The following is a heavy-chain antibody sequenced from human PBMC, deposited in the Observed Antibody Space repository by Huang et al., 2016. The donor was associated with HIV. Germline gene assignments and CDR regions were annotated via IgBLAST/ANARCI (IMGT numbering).Heavy chain of an antibody. CDR2: IKHSEST. CDR3: ARGQGGYYYYYMDV. CDR1: GGSFSGYY. J-gene: IGHJ6*03. Sequence: QVQLQQWGAGLLRPSETLSLTCAVYGGSFSGYYGTWIRQPPGKGLEWIGEIKHSESTNYNPSLKSRVTISVETSRNQFSLTLTSVTAADTAVYYCARGQGGYYYYYMDVWGKGTTVTVSS. V-gene: IGHV4-34*01.